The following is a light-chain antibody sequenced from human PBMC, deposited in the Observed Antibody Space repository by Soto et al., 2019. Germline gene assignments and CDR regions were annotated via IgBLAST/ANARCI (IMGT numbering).Light chain of an antibody. CDR3: QHYKSYSEA. Sequence: IQMTQSASPLSASVGDRVTITCRCSQSISGWLAWYQQKPRKAPKVLIYKASNLESGVPSRFSGSGFGTECTLTISSLQPDDVATYYCQHYKSYSEALGQGTKVDI. J-gene: IGKJ1*01. CDR1: QSISGW. CDR2: KAS. V-gene: IGKV1-5*03.